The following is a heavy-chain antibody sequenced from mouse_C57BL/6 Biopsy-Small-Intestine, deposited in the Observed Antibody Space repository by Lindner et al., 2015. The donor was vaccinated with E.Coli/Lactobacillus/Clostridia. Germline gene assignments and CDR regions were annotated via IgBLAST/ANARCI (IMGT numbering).Heavy chain of an antibody. CDR1: GYVFSRFW. V-gene: IGHV1-82*01. J-gene: IGHJ2*01. CDR3: ASQPYYDYFDY. CDR2: IYPGDGDT. D-gene: IGHD2-4*01. Sequence: VQLQESGAEVVKPGASVKISCKASGYVFSRFWMNWMKQRPGKGLEWIGRIYPGDGDTNYNGKFKGKATLTADKSSSTAYMQLSSLTSEDAAVYFCASQPYYDYFDYWGQGTTLTVSS.